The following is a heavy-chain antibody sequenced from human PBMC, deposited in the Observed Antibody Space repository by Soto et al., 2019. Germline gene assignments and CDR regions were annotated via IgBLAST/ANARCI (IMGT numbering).Heavy chain of an antibody. CDR1: GGSISSGGYY. CDR2: IYYSGST. J-gene: IGHJ4*02. Sequence: SETLSLTCTVSGGSISSGGYYWSWIRQHPGKGLEWIGYIYYSGSTYYNPSLKSRVTISVDTSKNQFSLKLSSVTAADTAVYYCARESRVITGTTGFDYWGQGTLVTVSS. V-gene: IGHV4-31*03. D-gene: IGHD1-7*01. CDR3: ARESRVITGTTGFDY.